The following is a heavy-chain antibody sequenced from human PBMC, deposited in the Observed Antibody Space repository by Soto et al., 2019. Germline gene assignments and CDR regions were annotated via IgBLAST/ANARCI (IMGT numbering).Heavy chain of an antibody. D-gene: IGHD4-17*01. CDR2: IIPLVDTS. CDR3: ARGFKGLRFPFDY. V-gene: IGHV1-69*06. CDR1: GGSFSSYA. J-gene: IGHJ4*02. Sequence: QVQLVQSGAEVKKPGSSVKVSCKASGGSFSSYAFSWVRQAPGQGLEWMGGIIPLVDTSNYAEKFQGRVALPADKPTSTAYMEVSSLRSEDTAVYYCARGFKGLRFPFDYWGEGPLVTVSS.